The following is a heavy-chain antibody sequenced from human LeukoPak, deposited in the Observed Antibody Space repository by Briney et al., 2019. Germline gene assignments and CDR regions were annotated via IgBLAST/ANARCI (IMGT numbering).Heavy chain of an antibody. CDR2: IYYSGRT. CDR1: GGSISSSSYY. D-gene: IGHD3-10*01. Sequence: SETLSLTCTVSGGSISSSSYYWGWICQPPGKGLEWIGRIYYSGRTYYNPSLKSRVTISVDTYKNQFSLKLSSVTAADTAVYYCARHLYYYGSGSYHYYYYYYMDVWGKGTTVTVSS. V-gene: IGHV4-39*01. CDR3: ARHLYYYGSGSYHYYYYYYMDV. J-gene: IGHJ6*03.